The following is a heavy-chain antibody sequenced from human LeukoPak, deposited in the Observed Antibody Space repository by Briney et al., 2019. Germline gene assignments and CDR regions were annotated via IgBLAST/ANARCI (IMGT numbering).Heavy chain of an antibody. CDR3: ARELLGAPTPGAY. CDR2: IYYSGST. D-gene: IGHD1-26*01. J-gene: IGHJ4*02. V-gene: IGHV4-61*01. Sequence: PSETLSLTCTVSGGSVSSGTFYWSWIRQPPGKGLEWIGDIYYSGSTNYNPSLKSRVTISVDMSTNQFSLKLMSVAAADTAVYYCARELLGAPTPGAYWGQGTRVAVSS. CDR1: GGSVSSGTFY.